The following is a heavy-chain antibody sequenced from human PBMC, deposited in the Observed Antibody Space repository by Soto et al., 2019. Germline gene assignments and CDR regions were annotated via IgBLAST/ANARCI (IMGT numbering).Heavy chain of an antibody. D-gene: IGHD3-10*01. V-gene: IGHV4-31*03. CDR1: GVSISSGGFY. J-gene: IGHJ6*02. CDR2: IHYTERA. CDR3: ARDRQIFDYFASGSGGKDV. Sequence: PSETLSLTCTVSGVSISSGGFYWNWIRQRPGKGLEWMGYIHYTERAYYNPSLKSRITISVDTSNNQFSLKLNSVTAADTGVYYCARDRQIFDYFASGSGGKDVWGQGTTVTVSS.